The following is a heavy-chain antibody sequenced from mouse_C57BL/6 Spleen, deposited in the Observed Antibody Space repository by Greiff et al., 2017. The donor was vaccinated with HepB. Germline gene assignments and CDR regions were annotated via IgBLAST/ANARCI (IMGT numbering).Heavy chain of an antibody. CDR3: ARGRGYFDV. V-gene: IGHV1-69*01. Sequence: VQLQQPGAELVMPGASVKLSCKASGYIFTSYWMHWVKQRPGQGLEWIGEIDPSDSYTNYNQKFKGKSTLTVDKSSSTAYMQLSSLTSEDSAVYYCARGRGYFDVWGTGTTVTVSS. CDR1: GYIFTSYW. CDR2: IDPSDSYT. J-gene: IGHJ1*03.